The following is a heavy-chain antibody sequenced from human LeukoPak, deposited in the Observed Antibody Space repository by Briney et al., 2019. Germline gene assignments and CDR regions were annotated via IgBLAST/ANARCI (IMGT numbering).Heavy chain of an antibody. CDR2: IFNGGNT. V-gene: IGHV4-59*01. Sequence: PSETLSLTCTVSGDSISSYYWSWIRQPPGKGLEWIGYIFNGGNTNYNPSLKSRVTISLDMSKNQFSLRLSSVTAADTAVYYCARYSQLRSAWLDPWGQGTLVTVSS. D-gene: IGHD1-1*01. CDR1: GDSISSYY. CDR3: ARYSQLRSAWLDP. J-gene: IGHJ5*02.